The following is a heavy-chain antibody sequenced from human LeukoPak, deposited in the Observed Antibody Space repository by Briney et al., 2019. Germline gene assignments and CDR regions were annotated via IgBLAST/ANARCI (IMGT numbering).Heavy chain of an antibody. V-gene: IGHV4-59*01. CDR2: IYYSGST. CDR1: GGSINNYY. Sequence: LSETLSLTCTVSGGSINNYYWSWIRQPPGKGLEYIGNIYYSGSTNYNPSLKSRVTISVDTSKTQFSLKLTSVTAADTALYYCARAWVHGSGSYLADWGQGTLVTVSS. D-gene: IGHD3-10*01. J-gene: IGHJ1*01. CDR3: ARAWVHGSGSYLAD.